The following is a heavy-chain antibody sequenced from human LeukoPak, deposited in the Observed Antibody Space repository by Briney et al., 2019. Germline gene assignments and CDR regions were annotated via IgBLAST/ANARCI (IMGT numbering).Heavy chain of an antibody. CDR3: ARGAVAGNFGVY. Sequence: SETLSLTCTVSGGSISSYYWSWIRQPPGKGLEWIGYIYYSGSTNYNPSLKSRVTISVDTSKNQFSLKLSSVTAADTAVYYCARGAVAGNFGVYWGQGTLVTVSS. CDR1: GGSISSYY. J-gene: IGHJ4*02. D-gene: IGHD6-19*01. V-gene: IGHV4-59*01. CDR2: IYYSGST.